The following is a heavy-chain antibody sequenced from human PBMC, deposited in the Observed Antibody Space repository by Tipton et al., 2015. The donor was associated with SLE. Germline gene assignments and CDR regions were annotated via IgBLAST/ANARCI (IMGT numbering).Heavy chain of an antibody. CDR3: AGYGVALDY. CDR2: IYYSGST. J-gene: IGHJ4*02. CDR1: GGSISSYY. D-gene: IGHD3-3*01. V-gene: IGHV4-59*01. Sequence: TLSLTCTVSGGSISSYYWSWIRQPPGKGLEWIGYIYYSGSTNYSPSLKSRVTISVDTSKNQFSLKLSSVTAADTAVYYCAGYGVALDYWGQGTLVTVSS.